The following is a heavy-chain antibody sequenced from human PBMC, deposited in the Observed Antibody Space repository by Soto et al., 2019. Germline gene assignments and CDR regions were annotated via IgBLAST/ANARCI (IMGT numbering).Heavy chain of an antibody. CDR3: ARPGYSGYDSLSGYYGMDV. V-gene: IGHV5-51*01. Sequence: TGGSLKISCKGSGYSFTSYWIGWVRPMPGKSLDWMGIIYPGDSDTRYSPSFQGQVTISADKSISTAYLQWSSLKASDTAMYYCARPGYSGYDSLSGYYGMDVWGQGTTVTVSS. J-gene: IGHJ6*02. CDR2: IYPGDSDT. CDR1: GYSFTSYW. D-gene: IGHD5-12*01.